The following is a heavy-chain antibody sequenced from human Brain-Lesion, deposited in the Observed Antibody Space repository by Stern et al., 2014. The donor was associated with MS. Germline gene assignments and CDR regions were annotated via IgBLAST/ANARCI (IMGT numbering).Heavy chain of an antibody. CDR3: ARYCSGGSCYFHGWDV. CDR2: IYSGGCT. V-gene: IGHV3-53*01. J-gene: IGHJ6*02. D-gene: IGHD2-15*01. CDR1: GFTVSSTY. Sequence: VQLEESGGGLMQPGGSLRLSCVASGFTVSSTYMSWVRQAPGKGLEWVSVIYSGGCTRYGDSVKCRFTISRDTSKNTLYLQMDSLRADDTAVYYCARYCSGGSCYFHGWDVWGQGTTVTVSS.